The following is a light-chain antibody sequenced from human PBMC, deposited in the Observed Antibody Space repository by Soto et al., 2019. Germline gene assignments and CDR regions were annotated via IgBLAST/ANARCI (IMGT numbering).Light chain of an antibody. Sequence: EIVMTQSPATLSVSPGERATLSCRASQSVSSNLAWYQQKPGQAPRILIYGSSTRATGIPARFSGSGSGTEFTLTISSLQSEEFAVYYCQQYNNWPTMYTFGQGTKLEIK. CDR2: GSS. J-gene: IGKJ2*01. V-gene: IGKV3-15*01. CDR1: QSVSSN. CDR3: QQYNNWPTMYT.